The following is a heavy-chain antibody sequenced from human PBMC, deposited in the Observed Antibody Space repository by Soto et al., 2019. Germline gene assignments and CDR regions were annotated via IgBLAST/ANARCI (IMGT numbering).Heavy chain of an antibody. J-gene: IGHJ5*01. V-gene: IGHV3-21*02. CDR1: GFTFESYS. CDR2: TSRSSSYK. CDR3: ARDEATRPGWFDS. Sequence: VPLVESGGGLVKPGGSLRLSCVASGFTFESYSMNWVRQAPGKGLEWVSSTSRSSSYKYYAASVRGRFTISRDNAKNSLYLLMDSLTVEDTAIYYCARDEATRPGWFDSWGQGTLVTVSS. D-gene: IGHD6-6*01.